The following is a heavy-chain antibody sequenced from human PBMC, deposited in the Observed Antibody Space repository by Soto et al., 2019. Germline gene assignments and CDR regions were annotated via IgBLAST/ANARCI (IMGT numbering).Heavy chain of an antibody. Sequence: LRLSCAASGFTFSTYALSWVRQAPGKGLEWVSAISANGQGIYYADSVRGRFTIPRDNSKNTIFLHMDSLRAEDTAVYYCAKDRNYPRDQFHYWGQGTLVTVSS. J-gene: IGHJ4*02. CDR1: GFTFSTYA. V-gene: IGHV3-23*01. CDR2: ISANGQGI. D-gene: IGHD1-7*01. CDR3: AKDRNYPRDQFHY.